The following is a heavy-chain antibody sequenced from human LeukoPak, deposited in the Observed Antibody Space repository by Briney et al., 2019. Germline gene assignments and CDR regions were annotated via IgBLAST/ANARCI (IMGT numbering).Heavy chain of an antibody. CDR3: ARGDDYGDYWGLY. V-gene: IGHV1-18*01. CDR2: ISTYNGNT. Sequence: ASVKVSCKASGYTFAKYGITWVRQAPGQGLEWMGWISTYNGNTNYAQKLQGRVTMTTDTSTSTAYMELRSLISDDAAVYYCARGDDYGDYWGLYWGQGTLVTVSS. J-gene: IGHJ4*02. CDR1: GYTFAKYG. D-gene: IGHD4-17*01.